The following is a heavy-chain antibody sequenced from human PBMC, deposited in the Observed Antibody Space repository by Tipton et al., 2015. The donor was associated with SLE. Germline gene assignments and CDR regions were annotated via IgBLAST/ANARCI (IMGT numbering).Heavy chain of an antibody. D-gene: IGHD3-16*01. CDR3: ARGKGVFDY. J-gene: IGHJ4*02. CDR2: IYHSGST. CDR1: GGSISSSSYY. V-gene: IGHV4-39*07. Sequence: TLSLTCTVSGGSISSSSYYWGWIRQPPGKGLEWIGSIYHSGSTNYNPSLKSRVTISVDKSKNQFSLKLSSVTAADTAVYYCARGKGVFDYWGQGTLVTVSS.